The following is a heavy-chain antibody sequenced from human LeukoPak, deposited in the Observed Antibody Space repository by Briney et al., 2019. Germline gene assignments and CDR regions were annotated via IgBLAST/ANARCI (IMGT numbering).Heavy chain of an antibody. Sequence: PSETLSLTCAVYGGSFSGYYWSWIRQPPGKGLEWIGYIYYSGSTYYNPSLKSRVTISVDTSKNQFSLKLSSVTAADTAVYYCAREYKYDPRIFDYWGQGTLVTVSS. D-gene: IGHD3-22*01. CDR2: IYYSGST. V-gene: IGHV4-30-4*08. J-gene: IGHJ4*02. CDR3: AREYKYDPRIFDY. CDR1: GGSFSGYY.